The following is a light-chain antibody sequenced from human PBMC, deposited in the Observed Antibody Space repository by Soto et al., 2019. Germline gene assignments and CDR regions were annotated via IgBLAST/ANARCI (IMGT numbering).Light chain of an antibody. CDR1: QSVSSSY. CDR2: GAS. J-gene: IGKJ4*02. CDR3: QQRSNWPKVT. Sequence: EIVLTQSPGTLSLSPGERATLSCRASQSVSSSYLAWYQQKPGQAPRLLIYGASSRATGIPDRFSGSGSGTDFTLTISRLEPEDFGVYYCQQRSNWPKVTCGGGTKVNI. V-gene: IGKV3D-20*02.